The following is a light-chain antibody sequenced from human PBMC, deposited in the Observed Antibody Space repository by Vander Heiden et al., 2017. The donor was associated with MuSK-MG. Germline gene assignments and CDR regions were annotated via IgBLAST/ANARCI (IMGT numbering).Light chain of an antibody. J-gene: IGKJ4*01. CDR1: QSVRNN. CDR3: HQENNWPIT. CDR2: GAS. Sequence: ETVMTQSPAILSVSAGERSTLSCRAGQSVRNNLAWYQQKPGQAPRLLIYGASTRADCIPARFSGSGSGTDFTLTINSRQSEDFAVYYCHQENNWPITFGGRAKVEIK. V-gene: IGKV3-15*01.